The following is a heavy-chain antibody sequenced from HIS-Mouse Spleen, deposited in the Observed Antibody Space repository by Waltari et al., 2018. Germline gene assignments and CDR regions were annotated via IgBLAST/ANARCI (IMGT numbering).Heavy chain of an antibody. CDR1: GYTFTSYY. CDR2: INPRGGST. D-gene: IGHD1-26*01. CDR3: ARSPAERGGSSLYFDY. V-gene: IGHV1-46*03. Sequence: QVQLVQSGAEVKKPGASVKVSCKASGYTFTSYYMHWVRQAPGQGLKWMGIINPRGGSTSYAKKFQGRVNMTRDTSTSTVYMELSSLRSEDTAVYYCARSPAERGGSSLYFDYWGQGTLVTVSS. J-gene: IGHJ4*02.